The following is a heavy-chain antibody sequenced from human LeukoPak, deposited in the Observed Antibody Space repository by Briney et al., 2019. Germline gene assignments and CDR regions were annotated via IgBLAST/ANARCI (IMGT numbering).Heavy chain of an antibody. Sequence: GGSLRLSCAASGFTFSRYGMQWVRQAPGKGGEWGADIWYDGSNKEYADSVKGGVTISRDNAKNTLYMQMNRLRAEDTAVYYCAKEAYYYDSSGYYYGPYYFDYWGQGTLVTVSS. CDR3: AKEAYYYDSSGYYYGPYYFDY. CDR2: IWYDGSNK. J-gene: IGHJ4*02. V-gene: IGHV3-33*06. CDR1: GFTFSRYG. D-gene: IGHD3-22*01.